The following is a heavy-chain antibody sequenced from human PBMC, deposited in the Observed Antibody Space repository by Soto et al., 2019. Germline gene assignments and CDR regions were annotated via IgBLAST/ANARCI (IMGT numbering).Heavy chain of an antibody. CDR3: AREARETTNYFDY. CDR1: GFSFSSYW. Sequence: HPGGSLRLSCSASGFSFSSYWMHWVRQAPGKGLVWVSRINSDGSSTSYADSVKGRFTISRDNAKNTLYLQMNSLRAEDTAVYYCAREARETTNYFDYWGQATRVTVSS. CDR2: INSDGSST. V-gene: IGHV3-74*01. D-gene: IGHD1-1*01. J-gene: IGHJ4*02.